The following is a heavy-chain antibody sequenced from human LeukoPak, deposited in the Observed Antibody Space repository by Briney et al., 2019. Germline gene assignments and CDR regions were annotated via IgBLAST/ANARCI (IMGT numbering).Heavy chain of an antibody. Sequence: PGGSLRLSCAASGFTFSSYSMNWVRQAPGKGLEWVSSISSSSSYIYYADSVKGRFTISRDNAKNSLCLQMNSLRAEDTAVYYCARDHYGGNTYGSWGQGTLVTVSS. CDR3: ARDHYGGNTYGS. D-gene: IGHD4-23*01. CDR2: ISSSSSYI. CDR1: GFTFSSYS. J-gene: IGHJ5*02. V-gene: IGHV3-21*01.